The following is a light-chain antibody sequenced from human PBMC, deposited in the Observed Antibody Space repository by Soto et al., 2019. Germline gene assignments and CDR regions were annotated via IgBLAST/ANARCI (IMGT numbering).Light chain of an antibody. J-gene: IGKJ1*01. CDR1: QSVSNNY. CDR2: GAS. Sequence: EIVLTQSPGTLCLSPGERATLSCRASQSVSNNYLAWYQQKPGQAPRLLIYGASNRATGIPDRFSGSGSGTDFTLTISSLEPEDFAVYYCQQRSNWPGTFGQGTKVDIK. CDR3: QQRSNWPGT. V-gene: IGKV3D-20*02.